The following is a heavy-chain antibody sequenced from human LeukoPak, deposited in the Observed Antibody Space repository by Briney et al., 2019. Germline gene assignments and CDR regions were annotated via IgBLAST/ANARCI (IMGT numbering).Heavy chain of an antibody. CDR3: AGASYCSSTSCYYEGAFDI. CDR2: IYHSGST. V-gene: IGHV4-38-2*02. D-gene: IGHD2-2*01. CDR1: GYSLSSGYY. Sequence: SETLSLTCTVSGYSLSSGYYWGWIRQPPGKGLEWIGSIYHSGSTYYNPSLKSRVTISVDTSKTQFPLKMSSVTAADTAVYYCAGASYCSSTSCYYEGAFDIWGQGTMVTVSS. J-gene: IGHJ3*02.